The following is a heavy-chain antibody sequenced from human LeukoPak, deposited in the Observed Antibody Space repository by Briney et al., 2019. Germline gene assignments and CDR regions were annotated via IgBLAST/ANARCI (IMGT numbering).Heavy chain of an antibody. D-gene: IGHD3-3*01. CDR3: ASSSTYYDFWSGYYTLDY. Sequence: ASVKVSCKASGYTFTGYYMHWVRQAPGQGLEWMGRLNPNSGGTNYAQKFQGRVTMTRDTSISTAYMELSRLRSDDTAVYYCASSSTYYDFWSGYYTLDYWGQGTLVTVSS. CDR2: LNPNSGGT. V-gene: IGHV1-2*06. J-gene: IGHJ4*02. CDR1: GYTFTGYY.